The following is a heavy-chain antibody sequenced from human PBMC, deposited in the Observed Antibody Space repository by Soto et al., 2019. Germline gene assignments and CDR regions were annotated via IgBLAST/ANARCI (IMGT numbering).Heavy chain of an antibody. Sequence: LSLTCAVSGGSISSGGYSWSWIWQPPGKGLEWIGYIYHSGSTYYNPSLKSRVTISVDRSKNQFSLKLSSVTAADTAVYYCARGRAGTYYYYYGMDVWGQGTTVTVSS. CDR1: GGSISSGGYS. CDR3: ARGRAGTYYYYYGMDV. V-gene: IGHV4-30-2*01. J-gene: IGHJ6*02. CDR2: IYHSGST. D-gene: IGHD1-1*01.